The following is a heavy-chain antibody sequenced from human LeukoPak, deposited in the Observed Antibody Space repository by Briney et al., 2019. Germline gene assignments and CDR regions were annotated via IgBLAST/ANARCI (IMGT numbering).Heavy chain of an antibody. V-gene: IGHV1-3*01. CDR1: GYTFTSYG. Sequence: ASVKVSCKASGYTFTSYGISWVRQAPGQRLEWMGWINAGNGNTKYSQKFQGRVTITRDTSASTAYMELSSLRSEDTAVYYCARDLGSGSFIFDYWGQGTLVTVSS. CDR2: INAGNGNT. D-gene: IGHD1-26*01. CDR3: ARDLGSGSFIFDY. J-gene: IGHJ4*02.